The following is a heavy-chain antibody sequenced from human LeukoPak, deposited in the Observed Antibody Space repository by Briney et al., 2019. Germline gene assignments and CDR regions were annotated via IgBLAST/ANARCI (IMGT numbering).Heavy chain of an antibody. J-gene: IGHJ5*02. CDR1: GYTFTSYG. CDR3: ARDETLAAAGTGGWFDP. CDR2: ISAYNGNT. D-gene: IGHD6-13*01. V-gene: IGHV1-18*01. Sequence: ASVKVSCKASGYTFTSYGISWVRQAPGQGLEWMGWISAYNGNTNYAQKLQGRVTMTTDTSTSTAYMELRSLRSDDTAVYYCARDETLAAAGTGGWFDPWGQGTLVTVSS.